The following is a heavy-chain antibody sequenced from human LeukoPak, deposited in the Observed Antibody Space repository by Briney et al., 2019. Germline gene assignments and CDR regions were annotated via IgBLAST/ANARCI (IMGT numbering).Heavy chain of an antibody. CDR3: ARGGDYVWGSYRSYYFDY. J-gene: IGHJ4*02. V-gene: IGHV4-34*01. D-gene: IGHD3-16*02. Sequence: PSETLSLTCAVYGGSFSGYYWSWIRQPPGKGLGWIGEINHSGSTNYNPSLKSRVTISVDTSKSQFSLKLSSVTAADTAVYYCARGGDYVWGSYRSYYFDYWGQGTLVTVSS. CDR1: GGSFSGYY. CDR2: INHSGST.